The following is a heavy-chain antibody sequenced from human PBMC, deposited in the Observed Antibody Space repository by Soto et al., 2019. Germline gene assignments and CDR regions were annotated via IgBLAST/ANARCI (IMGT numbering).Heavy chain of an antibody. D-gene: IGHD3-3*01. CDR2: ISAYNGNT. J-gene: IGHJ3*02. Sequence: GASVKVSCKASGYTFTSYGISWVRQAPGQGLEWMGWISAYNGNTNYAQKLQGRVTMTTDTSTSTAYMELRSLRSDDTAVYYCARGGAPTGYDFWSGCYWPAFDIWGQGTMVTVSS. V-gene: IGHV1-18*01. CDR3: ARGGAPTGYDFWSGCYWPAFDI. CDR1: GYTFTSYG.